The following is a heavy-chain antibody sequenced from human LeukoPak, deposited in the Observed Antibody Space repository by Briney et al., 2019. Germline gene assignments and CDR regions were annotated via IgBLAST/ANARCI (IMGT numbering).Heavy chain of an antibody. J-gene: IGHJ6*02. CDR3: AKDQGIAAAGSGLDYYYYYGMDV. D-gene: IGHD6-13*01. V-gene: IGHV3-23*01. CDR2: ISGSGGST. Sequence: GGSLRLSCAASGFTFSSYAMSWVRQAPGKGLEWVSAISGSGGSTYYADSVKGRFTISRDNSKNTLYLQMNSLRAEDTAVYCCAKDQGIAAAGSGLDYYYYYGMDVWGQGTTVTVSS. CDR1: GFTFSSYA.